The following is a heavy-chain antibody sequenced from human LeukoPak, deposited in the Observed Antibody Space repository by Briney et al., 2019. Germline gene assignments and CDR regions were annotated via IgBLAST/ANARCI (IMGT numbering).Heavy chain of an antibody. V-gene: IGHV3-48*04. D-gene: IGHD6-19*01. CDR3: AALAGNFDY. Sequence: GGSLRLSCAASGFTFSRDSMNWVRQAPGKGLEWVSYINGGGSPIFYADSVRGRFTISRDNAKNSLYLQMNSLRAEDTAVYYCAALAGNFDYWGQGTLVTVSS. CDR1: GFTFSRDS. J-gene: IGHJ4*02. CDR2: INGGGSPI.